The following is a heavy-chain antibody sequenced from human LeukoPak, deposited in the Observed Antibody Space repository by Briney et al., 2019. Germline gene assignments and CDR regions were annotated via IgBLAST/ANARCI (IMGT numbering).Heavy chain of an antibody. CDR1: GVPFSSSA. J-gene: IGHJ4*02. Sequence: GGSLRLSCAVSGVPFSSSAMSWVRQAPGKGLEWVSAICGSGDSTYYAASVKGRITITRDNSNNTLYPQMNSPRADDTAVYYCAKTRASMINFDYWGQGTLVTVSS. V-gene: IGHV3-23*01. CDR3: AKTRASMINFDY. D-gene: IGHD5/OR15-5a*01. CDR2: ICGSGDST.